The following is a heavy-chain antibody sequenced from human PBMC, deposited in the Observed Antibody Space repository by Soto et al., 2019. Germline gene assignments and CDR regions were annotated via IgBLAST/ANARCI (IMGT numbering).Heavy chain of an antibody. Sequence: EVQLAESGGGLVQPGGSLRLSCAASGFSFSNYAMNWVRQSTGKGLEWVSAISATGGSTYYPDSVKGRFTISRDNSKNTLYLQMNNLRAEDSAKYYCVKEDKATPEYNWFDPWGQGTLVSVSS. J-gene: IGHJ5*02. CDR3: VKEDKATPEYNWFDP. V-gene: IGHV3-23*04. CDR2: ISATGGST. CDR1: GFSFSNYA. D-gene: IGHD2-15*01.